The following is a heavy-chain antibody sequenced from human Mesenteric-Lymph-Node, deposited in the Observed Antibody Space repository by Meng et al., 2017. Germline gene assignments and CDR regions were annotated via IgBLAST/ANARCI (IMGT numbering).Heavy chain of an antibody. D-gene: IGHD6-13*01. CDR1: GFTFSSYE. V-gene: IGHV3-48*03. CDR3: ARNSIAAAGITFDY. Sequence: GESLKISCAASGFTFSSYEMNWVRQAPGKGLEWVSYISSSGSTIYYADSVKGRFTISRDNAKNSLYLQMNSLRAEDTAVYYCARNSIAAAGITFDYWGQGTLVTVSS. J-gene: IGHJ4*02. CDR2: ISSSGSTI.